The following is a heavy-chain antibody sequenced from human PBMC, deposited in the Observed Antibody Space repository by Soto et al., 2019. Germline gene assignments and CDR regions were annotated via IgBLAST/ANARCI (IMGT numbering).Heavy chain of an antibody. CDR2: ISAYNGNT. J-gene: IGHJ6*02. CDR3: ARDPPKRGERYCSGGSCYSPYYYYYGMDV. Sequence: ASVKVSCKASGYTFTSYGISWVRQAPGQGLEWMGWISAYNGNTNYAQKLQGRVTMTTDTSTSTAYMELRSLRSDDTAVYYCARDPPKRGERYCSGGSCYSPYYYYYGMDVWGQGTTVTVS. D-gene: IGHD2-15*01. V-gene: IGHV1-18*01. CDR1: GYTFTSYG.